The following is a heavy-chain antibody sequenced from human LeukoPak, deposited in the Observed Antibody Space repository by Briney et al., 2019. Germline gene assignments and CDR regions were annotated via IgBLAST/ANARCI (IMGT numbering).Heavy chain of an antibody. CDR2: ISSSSSYI. J-gene: IGHJ3*02. D-gene: IGHD4-11*01. CDR1: SFTFSNAW. Sequence: PGGSLRLSCAASSFTFSNAWMNWVRQAPGKGLEWVSSISSSSSYIYYADSVKGRFTISRDNAKNSLYLQMNSLRAEDTAVYYCARGTVGDAFDIWGQGTMVTVSS. V-gene: IGHV3-21*01. CDR3: ARGTVGDAFDI.